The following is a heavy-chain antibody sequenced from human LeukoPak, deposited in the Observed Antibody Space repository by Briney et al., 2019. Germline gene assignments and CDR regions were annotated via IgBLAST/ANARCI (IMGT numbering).Heavy chain of an antibody. D-gene: IGHD1-26*01. V-gene: IGHV3-21*01. CDR3: ARAIGARWELLGAFDF. Sequence: GGSLRLSCAASGFTFSSYSMNWVRQAPGKGLEWVSSISSSSSYIYYADSVKGRFIISRDNAKNSLYLQMSSLRAEDTAVYYCARAIGARWELLGAFDFWGQGTMVTVSS. CDR1: GFTFSSYS. CDR2: ISSSSSYI. J-gene: IGHJ3*01.